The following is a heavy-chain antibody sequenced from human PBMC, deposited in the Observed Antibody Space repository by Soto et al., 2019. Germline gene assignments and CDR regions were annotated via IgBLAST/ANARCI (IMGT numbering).Heavy chain of an antibody. CDR2: IIPLFGTT. Sequence: QVQLVQSGAEVKKPGSSVKVSCKASGGTFSTYAFSWVRQAPGQGLEWMGGIIPLFGTTNYAQKFQGRVTITADERTSTAYMELSSLRSEDTAVYYCAREYTPMVHDYYDSSGYCAFDIWGQGTMVTVSS. CDR1: GGTFSTYA. D-gene: IGHD3-22*01. J-gene: IGHJ3*02. V-gene: IGHV1-69*12. CDR3: AREYTPMVHDYYDSSGYCAFDI.